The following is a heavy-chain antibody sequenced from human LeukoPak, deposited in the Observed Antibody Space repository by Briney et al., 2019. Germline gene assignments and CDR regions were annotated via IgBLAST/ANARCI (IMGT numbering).Heavy chain of an antibody. Sequence: ASVKVSCKASGYTLTELAMHWVRQAPGKGLEWMGGFDPEDGEKIYAQKFQGRVTMTEDTSTDTAYMEVRSLRSEDTAVYYCATDAVSGSGSQPNWGQRTLVTVSS. CDR3: ATDAVSGSGSQPN. CDR2: FDPEDGEK. V-gene: IGHV1-24*01. CDR1: GYTLTELA. J-gene: IGHJ4*02. D-gene: IGHD3-10*01.